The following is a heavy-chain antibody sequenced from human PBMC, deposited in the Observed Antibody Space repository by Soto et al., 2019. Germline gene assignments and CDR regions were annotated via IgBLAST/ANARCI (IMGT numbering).Heavy chain of an antibody. CDR2: INPNSGGT. J-gene: IGHJ6*02. Sequence: ASVKVSCKASGYTFTGYYMHWVRQAPGQGLEWMGWINPNSGGTNYAQKFQGRVTMTRDTSISTAYMELSRLRSDDTAVYYCAREGPLGDCSSTSCYSSVLYYYYYGMYVWGQETTVTV. CDR1: GYTFTGYY. CDR3: AREGPLGDCSSTSCYSSVLYYYYYGMYV. V-gene: IGHV1-2*02. D-gene: IGHD2-2*01.